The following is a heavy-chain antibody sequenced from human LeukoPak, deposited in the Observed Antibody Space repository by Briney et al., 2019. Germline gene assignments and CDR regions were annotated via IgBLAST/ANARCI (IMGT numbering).Heavy chain of an antibody. Sequence: ASVKVSCKASGYTFTGYYMHWVRQAPGQGLEWMGWINPNSGGTNYAQKFQGRVTMTRDTSISTAYMELRSLRSDDTAVYYCARDRVVVTAIDLDYWGQGTLVTVSS. CDR1: GYTFTGYY. D-gene: IGHD2-21*02. V-gene: IGHV1-2*02. J-gene: IGHJ4*02. CDR3: ARDRVVVTAIDLDY. CDR2: INPNSGGT.